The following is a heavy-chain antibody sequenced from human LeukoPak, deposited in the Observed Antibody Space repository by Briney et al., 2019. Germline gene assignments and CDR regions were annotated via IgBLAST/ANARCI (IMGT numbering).Heavy chain of an antibody. CDR1: GGTFSSYA. CDR3: ARVPLEMATKSFDY. D-gene: IGHD5-24*01. Sequence: SVKVSCKASGGTFSSYAISWVRQAPGQGLEWMGGIIPIFGTANYAQKFQGRVTITADESTSTAYMELSSLRSEDTAAYYCARVPLEMATKSFDYWGQGTLVTVSS. CDR2: IIPIFGTA. V-gene: IGHV1-69*13. J-gene: IGHJ4*02.